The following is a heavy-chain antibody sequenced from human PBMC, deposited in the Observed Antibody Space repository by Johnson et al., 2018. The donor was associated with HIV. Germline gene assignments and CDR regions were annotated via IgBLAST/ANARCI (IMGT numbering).Heavy chain of an antibody. J-gene: IGHJ3*02. CDR2: ISYDGSKK. Sequence: QMQLVESGGGVVQPGRSLRLSCAASGLTFSSYGMHWVRQAPGKGLEWVAVISYDGSKKYYADSVKGRFTISRDNSKNTLYLQMNSLRAEDTAVYYCARGGYYDSSGSAFDIWGQGTMVTVSS. D-gene: IGHD3-22*01. V-gene: IGHV3-30*03. CDR1: GLTFSSYG. CDR3: ARGGYYDSSGSAFDI.